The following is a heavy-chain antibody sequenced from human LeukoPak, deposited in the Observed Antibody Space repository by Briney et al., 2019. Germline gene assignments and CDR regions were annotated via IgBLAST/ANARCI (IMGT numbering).Heavy chain of an antibody. J-gene: IGHJ4*02. CDR1: GFIFTNFW. CDR3: ARDASGYYDS. CDR2: TRPDGSET. D-gene: IGHD3-22*01. Sequence: PGGSLTLSCAASGFIFTNFWMSWVRQAPGKGLEWVANTRPDGSETYYVDSVRGRFTVSRDNAKNSLYLQMNTLRVEDTAVYFCARDASGYYDSWGQGTLVTVSS. V-gene: IGHV3-7*01.